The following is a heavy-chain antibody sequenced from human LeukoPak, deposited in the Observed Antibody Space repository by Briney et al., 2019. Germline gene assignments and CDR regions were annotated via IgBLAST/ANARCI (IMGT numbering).Heavy chain of an antibody. D-gene: IGHD5-12*01. CDR1: GFTFSRYW. CDR3: ARERLIVPTNQYYFDY. CDR2: IKQDGSEK. J-gene: IGHJ4*02. Sequence: TGGSLRPSCAASGFTFSRYWMSWVRQAPGKGLEWVANIKQDGSEKYYVGSVRGRFTISRDNAKNSLYLQMNSLRVEDTAVYYCARERLIVPTNQYYFDYWGQGNLVTVSS. V-gene: IGHV3-7*01.